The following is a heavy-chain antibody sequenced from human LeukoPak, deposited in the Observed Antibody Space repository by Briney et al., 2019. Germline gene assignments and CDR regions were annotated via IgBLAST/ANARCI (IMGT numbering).Heavy chain of an antibody. CDR3: AGGGHDYGGNGGYYYSMDV. J-gene: IGHJ6*03. CDR1: VYTFTSYD. Sequence: ASVTVSCKASVYTFTSYDINWVRQATGQGLEWMGWRNPNSGNTGYAQKFQGRVTMTRNTSISTAYMELSSLRSEDTAVYYCAGGGHDYGGNGGYYYSMDVWGKGTTVTVSS. CDR2: RNPNSGNT. V-gene: IGHV1-8*01. D-gene: IGHD4-23*01.